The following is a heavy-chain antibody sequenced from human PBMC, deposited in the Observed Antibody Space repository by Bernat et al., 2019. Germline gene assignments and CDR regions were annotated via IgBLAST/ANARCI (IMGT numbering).Heavy chain of an antibody. J-gene: IGHJ4*02. CDR3: ASLGFVDESPDEDF. CDR2: SKNKPNGYTT. Sequence: EVQLVESGGGLVQPGGSLRLSCAASGFIFSDRYMDWVRQAPGKGLEWVGLSKNKPNGYTTEYAASVKGRFTISRDDSKNSLYLQMNSLKTGDTAVYYCASLGFVDESPDEDFWGQGTLVTAS. D-gene: IGHD3-3*01. V-gene: IGHV3-72*01. CDR1: GFIFSDRY.